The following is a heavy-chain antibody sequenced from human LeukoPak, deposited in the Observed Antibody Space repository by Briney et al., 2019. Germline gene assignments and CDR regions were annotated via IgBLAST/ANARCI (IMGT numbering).Heavy chain of an antibody. J-gene: IGHJ6*02. Sequence: GGSLRLSCAASGFIVSANYMSWVRQTPGKGLEWVSFFYSGGATFYVDSVKGRFTISRDNSKNMLYLQMNSLRAEDTAVYYCARGRGLDVWGQGTTVTVSS. V-gene: IGHV3-53*01. CDR3: ARGRGLDV. CDR2: FYSGGAT. D-gene: IGHD2-15*01. CDR1: GFIVSANY.